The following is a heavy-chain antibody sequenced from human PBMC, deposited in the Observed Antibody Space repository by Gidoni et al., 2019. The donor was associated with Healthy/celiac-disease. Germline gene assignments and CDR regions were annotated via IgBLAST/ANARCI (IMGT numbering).Heavy chain of an antibody. CDR2: IWYDGSNK. D-gene: IGHD6-13*01. J-gene: IGHJ5*02. Sequence: QVQLVESGGGVVQPGRSLRLPCAASGFTFSSYGMHWLRQAPGKGLEWVAVIWYDGSNKYYADSVKGRFTISRDNSKNTLYLQMNSLRAEDTAVYYCARDKSARPYSSSWYGKGWFDPWGQGTLVTVSS. CDR3: ARDKSARPYSSSWYGKGWFDP. CDR1: GFTFSSYG. V-gene: IGHV3-33*01.